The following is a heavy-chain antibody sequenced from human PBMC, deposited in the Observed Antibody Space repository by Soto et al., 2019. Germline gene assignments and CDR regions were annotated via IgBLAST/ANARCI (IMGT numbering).Heavy chain of an antibody. CDR1: GGSFSGYY. Sequence: QVQLQQWGAGLLKPSETLSLTCAVYGGSFSGYYWSWIRQPPGKGLEWIGEINHSGSTNYNPSLXSXATISVDTSKNQFSLKLSSVTAADTAVYYCARLPRLWGQGTLVTVSS. D-gene: IGHD2-21*01. J-gene: IGHJ4*02. CDR3: ARLPRL. CDR2: INHSGST. V-gene: IGHV4-34*01.